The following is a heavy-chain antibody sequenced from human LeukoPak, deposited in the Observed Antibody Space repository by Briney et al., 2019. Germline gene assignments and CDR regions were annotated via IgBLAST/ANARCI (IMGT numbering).Heavy chain of an antibody. CDR3: AKGMGGRNYGNYFDN. D-gene: IGHD3-10*01. CDR2: LTGSGGRT. Sequence: GGSLRLSCAASGFTFSNYAMSWVRQAPGKGLEWVSALTGSGGRTYHADSVKGRFTISRDNSKNTLNLRMNSLRAEDTAVYYCAKGMGGRNYGNYFDNWGQGTLVTVSS. J-gene: IGHJ4*02. CDR1: GFTFSNYA. V-gene: IGHV3-23*01.